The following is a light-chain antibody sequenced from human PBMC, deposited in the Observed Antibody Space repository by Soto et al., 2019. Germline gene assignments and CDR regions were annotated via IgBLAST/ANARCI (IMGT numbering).Light chain of an antibody. CDR2: EVN. V-gene: IGLV2-8*01. J-gene: IGLJ3*02. Sequence: QSALTQPPSASGSPGQSVTISCTGTSSDVGAYNCVSWYQQYPGKAPKLMIYEVNKRPSGVPDRFSGSKPGKTASQTVSRLFSGTGARLRSSSYGGMIIGVFGVGAMLTV. CDR3: SSYGGMIIGV. CDR1: SSDVGAYNC.